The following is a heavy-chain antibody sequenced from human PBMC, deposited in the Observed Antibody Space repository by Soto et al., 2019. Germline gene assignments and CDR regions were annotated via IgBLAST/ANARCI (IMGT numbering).Heavy chain of an antibody. Sequence: QGQLVQSGPEVKKPGASVKVSCKASGNTFSRNGISWVRQAPGQGLEWMGWVSGDNGDTKYAQKLQGRVTMTIDTSTYTAYIELRSLTSDDTAIYYCAKNGQPPYYYYGMDVWGQGTPVTVSS. CDR2: VSGDNGDT. CDR1: GNTFSRNG. D-gene: IGHD2-8*01. J-gene: IGHJ6*02. V-gene: IGHV1-18*01. CDR3: AKNGQPPYYYYGMDV.